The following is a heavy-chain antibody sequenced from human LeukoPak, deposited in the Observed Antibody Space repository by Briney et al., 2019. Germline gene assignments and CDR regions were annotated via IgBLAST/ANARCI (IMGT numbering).Heavy chain of an antibody. CDR3: ARDLGGPYSSSSPFDY. J-gene: IGHJ4*02. Sequence: GGSLRLSCAASGFTFSSYSVNWVRQAPGKGLEWVSSISSSSSYIYYADSVKGRFTTSRDNAKNSMYPQMNSLRAEDTAVYYCARDLGGPYSSSSPFDYWGQGTLVTVSS. CDR1: GFTFSSYS. CDR2: ISSSSSYI. D-gene: IGHD6-6*01. V-gene: IGHV3-21*01.